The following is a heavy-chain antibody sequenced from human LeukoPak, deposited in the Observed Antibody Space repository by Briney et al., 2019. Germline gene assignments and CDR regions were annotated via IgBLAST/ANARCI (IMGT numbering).Heavy chain of an antibody. Sequence: PGGSLRLSCAASGFTFSSYAMSWVRQAPGKGLEWVSAISGSGGSAYYADSVKGRFTISRDNSKNTVFLQMNSLRAEDTGVYYCVNRISGSSYWGQGTLVTVSS. CDR1: GFTFSSYA. D-gene: IGHD1-26*01. CDR2: ISGSGGSA. J-gene: IGHJ4*02. CDR3: VNRISGSSY. V-gene: IGHV3-23*01.